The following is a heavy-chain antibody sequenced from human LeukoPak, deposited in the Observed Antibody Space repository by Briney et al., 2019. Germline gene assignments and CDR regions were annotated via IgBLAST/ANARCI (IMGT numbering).Heavy chain of an antibody. CDR3: ARGRSGYDYGFDY. Sequence: GGSLRLSCAASGFTVSSNYMSWVRQAPGKGLEWLSVLYSGGNTNHADSVKGRFTISRHNSKNTLYLQMSSLRTEDTAVYYCARGRSGYDYGFDYWGQGTLVTVSS. D-gene: IGHD5-12*01. V-gene: IGHV3-53*04. CDR1: GFTVSSNY. CDR2: LYSGGNT. J-gene: IGHJ4*02.